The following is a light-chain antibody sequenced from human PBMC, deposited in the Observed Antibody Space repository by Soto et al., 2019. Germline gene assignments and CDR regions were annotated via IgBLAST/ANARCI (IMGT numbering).Light chain of an antibody. V-gene: IGLV1-51*02. CDR1: SPNIGNDY. CDR3: ETWDSSLSAAV. J-gene: IGLJ7*01. Sequence: QSVLTQPPSVSAAPGQKVAISCSGSSPNIGNDYVSWYQQLPGTAPKLLIYENNKRPSGIPDRFSGSKSGTSATLGITGLQSGDEADYYCETWDSSLSAAVFGGSTQLTVL. CDR2: ENN.